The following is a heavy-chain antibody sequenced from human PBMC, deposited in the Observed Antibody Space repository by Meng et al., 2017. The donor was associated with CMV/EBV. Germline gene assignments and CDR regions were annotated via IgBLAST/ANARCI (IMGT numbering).Heavy chain of an antibody. D-gene: IGHD2-21*02. CDR1: GYTFSSHG. J-gene: IGHJ4*02. V-gene: IGHV1-18*01. CDR3: ARAPIFSGGDCSH. Sequence: VRLVESGAEVEKPWASVKVSCKASGYTFSSHGISWVRQAPGQGLEWMGWISGYNGQTKYAQKFQGRVTMTTDTPTSTAYMELRSLRSDDTAVYYCARAPIFSGGDCSHWGQGTLVTVSS. CDR2: ISGYNGQT.